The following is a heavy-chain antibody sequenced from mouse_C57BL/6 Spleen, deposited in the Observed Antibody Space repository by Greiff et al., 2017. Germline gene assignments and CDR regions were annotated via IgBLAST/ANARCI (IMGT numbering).Heavy chain of an antibody. Sequence: VQLKESGGGLVKPGGSLKLSCAASGFTFSSYTMSWVRQTPEKRLEWVATISGGGGNTYYPDSVKGRFTISRDNAKNTLYLQMSSLRSEDTALYYCASGDWDGSGVWFAYWGQGTLVTVSA. D-gene: IGHD2-3*01. CDR3: ASGDWDGSGVWFAY. V-gene: IGHV5-9*01. J-gene: IGHJ3*01. CDR1: GFTFSSYT. CDR2: ISGGGGNT.